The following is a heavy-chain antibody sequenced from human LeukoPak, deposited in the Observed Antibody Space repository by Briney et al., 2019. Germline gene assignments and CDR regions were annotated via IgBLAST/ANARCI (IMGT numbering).Heavy chain of an antibody. D-gene: IGHD3-10*01. CDR3: ARDSVGYYGSGSYYPY. CDR2: IKQDGSEK. Sequence: PGGSLRLSCAASGFTFSSYAMSWVRQAPGKGLEWVANIKQDGSEKYYVDSVRGRFTISRDNAKNSLYLQMNSLRAEDTAVYYCARDSVGYYGSGSYYPYWGQGTLVTVSS. J-gene: IGHJ4*02. CDR1: GFTFSSYA. V-gene: IGHV3-7*01.